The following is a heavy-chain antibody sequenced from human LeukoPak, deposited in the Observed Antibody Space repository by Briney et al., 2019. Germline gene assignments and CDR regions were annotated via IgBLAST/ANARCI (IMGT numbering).Heavy chain of an antibody. CDR1: GFTFDDYA. V-gene: IGHV3-43D*03. Sequence: PGGSLRLSCAASGFTFDDYAMHWVRQAPGKGLEWVSLISWDGGSTYYADSVKGRFTISRDNSKNSLYLQMNSLRAEDTALYYCARPRTYSSSWHARLGDYYYGMDVWGQGTTVTVSS. CDR2: ISWDGGST. D-gene: IGHD6-13*01. CDR3: ARPRTYSSSWHARLGDYYYGMDV. J-gene: IGHJ6*02.